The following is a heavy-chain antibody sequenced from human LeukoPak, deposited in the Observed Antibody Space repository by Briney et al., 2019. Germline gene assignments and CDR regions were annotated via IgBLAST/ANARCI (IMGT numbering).Heavy chain of an antibody. CDR3: AMEHYYYYMDV. Sequence: GGSLRLSCAASGFTFSSYWMSWVRQAPGKGLEWVANIKQDGSEKYYVDSVKGRFTISRDNAKNSLYLQMNSLRAEDTAVYYCAMEHYYYYMDVWGKGTTVTDSS. CDR2: IKQDGSEK. CDR1: GFTFSSYW. V-gene: IGHV3-7*04. J-gene: IGHJ6*03.